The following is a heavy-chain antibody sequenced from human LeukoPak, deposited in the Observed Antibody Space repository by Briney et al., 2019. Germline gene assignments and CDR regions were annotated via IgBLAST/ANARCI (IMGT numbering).Heavy chain of an antibody. J-gene: IGHJ4*02. Sequence: SETLSLTCTVSGGSISSYYWSWIRQPPGKGLEWIGYIYYSGSTNYNPSLKSRVTISVDTSKNQFSLKLSSVTAADTAVYYCARAFSSSWPNLDYWGQGTLVTVSS. CDR3: ARAFSSSWPNLDY. CDR1: GGSISSYY. D-gene: IGHD6-13*01. CDR2: IYYSGST. V-gene: IGHV4-59*01.